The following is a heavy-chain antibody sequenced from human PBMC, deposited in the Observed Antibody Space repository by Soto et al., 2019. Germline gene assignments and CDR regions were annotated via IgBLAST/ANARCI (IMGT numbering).Heavy chain of an antibody. Sequence: PGGSLRLSCAASGFTFSDYYMSWIRQAPGKGLEWVSYISSSGSTIYYADSVKGRFTISRDNAKNSLYLQMNSLRAEDTAVYYCAKDSYDSSGYRYFQHWGQGTLVTVSS. CDR3: AKDSYDSSGYRYFQH. V-gene: IGHV3-11*01. D-gene: IGHD3-22*01. CDR1: GFTFSDYY. J-gene: IGHJ1*01. CDR2: ISSSGSTI.